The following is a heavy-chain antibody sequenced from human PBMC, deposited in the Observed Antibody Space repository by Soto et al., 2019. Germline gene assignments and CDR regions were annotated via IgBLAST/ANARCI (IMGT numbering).Heavy chain of an antibody. J-gene: IGHJ4*02. V-gene: IGHV3-33*01. CDR1: GFTFSSYG. Sequence: QVQLVESGGGVVQPGRSLRLSCAASGFTFSSYGMHWVRQAPGKGLEWVAVIWYDGSNKYYADSVKGRFTISRDNSKNTLYLQMNSLRAEDTAVYYCARGSLDCTNGVCYLGRNYWGQGTLVTVSS. CDR2: IWYDGSNK. D-gene: IGHD2-8*01. CDR3: ARGSLDCTNGVCYLGRNY.